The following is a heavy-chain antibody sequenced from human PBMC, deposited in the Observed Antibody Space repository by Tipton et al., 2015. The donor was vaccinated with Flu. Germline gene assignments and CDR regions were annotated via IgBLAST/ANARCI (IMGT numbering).Heavy chain of an antibody. Sequence: SLRLSCAASGFTFSSYGMHWVRQAPGKGLEWVAVISYDGSNKYYADSVKGRFTISRDNSKNTLYLQMNSLRAEDTAVYYCAKGGYSYGPNWFDPWGQGTLVTVSS. CDR2: ISYDGSNK. J-gene: IGHJ5*02. D-gene: IGHD5-18*01. CDR3: AKGGYSYGPNWFDP. CDR1: GFTFSSYG. V-gene: IGHV3-30*18.